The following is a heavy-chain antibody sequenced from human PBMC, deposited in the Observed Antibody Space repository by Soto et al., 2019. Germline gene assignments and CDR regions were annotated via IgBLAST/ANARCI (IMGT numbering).Heavy chain of an antibody. CDR1: GYTFSSYD. CDR3: VTRFSGSDY. CDR2: MNPNSGNA. D-gene: IGHD6-19*01. Sequence: QVQLVQSGAEVKKPGASVRVSCKASGYTFSSYDINWGRQAPGQGPEWVGWMNPNSGNAGYAQKFQGRVTMTRDTSINTAYMELSSLRSEDTALYYCVTRFSGSDYWGQGTLVTVSS. V-gene: IGHV1-8*01. J-gene: IGHJ4*02.